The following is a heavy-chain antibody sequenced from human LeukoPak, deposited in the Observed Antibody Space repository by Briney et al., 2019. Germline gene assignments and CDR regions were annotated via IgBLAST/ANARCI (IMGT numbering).Heavy chain of an antibody. CDR1: GYIFTSYN. V-gene: IGHV1-46*04. CDR3: ARDVCSDNACYYYFDH. CDR2: LNPSGGSP. D-gene: IGHD2-15*01. Sequence: GASVKVSCKASGYIFTSYNIHWVRRAPGQGLEWMGTLNPSGGSPIYAQKLQGRVTMTRDTSTNTIYMELSSLRSEDTAVYYCARDVCSDNACYYYFDHWGQGTLVAVSS. J-gene: IGHJ4*02.